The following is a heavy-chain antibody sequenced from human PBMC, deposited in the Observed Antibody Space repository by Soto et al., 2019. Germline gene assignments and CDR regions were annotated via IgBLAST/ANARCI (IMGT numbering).Heavy chain of an antibody. CDR3: ARFSGSYYYAMDV. D-gene: IGHD6-19*01. V-gene: IGHV4-34*01. CDR2: INHSGVT. CDR1: GGSFSGYY. J-gene: IGHJ6*02. Sequence: SETLSLTCAVYGGSFSGYYWSWIRQPPGKGLEWIGEINHSGVTNYKPSLKRRVTISVDTSKNQFSLQLKSVTAADTALYYCARFSGSYYYAMDVWGQGSTVTVPS.